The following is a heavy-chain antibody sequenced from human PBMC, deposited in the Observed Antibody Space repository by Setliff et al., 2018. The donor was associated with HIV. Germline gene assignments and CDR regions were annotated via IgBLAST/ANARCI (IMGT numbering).Heavy chain of an antibody. J-gene: IGHJ3*02. CDR1: RDSIKNYY. CDR2: IYYSGNT. D-gene: IGHD3-16*01. Sequence: PSETLSLTCAVSRDSIKNYYWNWIRQPPGKGLEWIGKIYYSGNTFYNSSLKSRVSISVDTSKNQFSLRVNSVTATDTAVYYCARAGDYDYSSHDAINIWGQGTMVTVSS. V-gene: IGHV4-59*08. CDR3: ARAGDYDYSSHDAINI.